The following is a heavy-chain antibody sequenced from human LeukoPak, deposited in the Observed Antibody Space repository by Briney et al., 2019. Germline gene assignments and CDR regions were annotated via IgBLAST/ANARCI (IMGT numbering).Heavy chain of an antibody. D-gene: IGHD3-10*01. Sequence: GGSLRVSCAASGFTFDDYAMHWVRQAPGKGLEWVSAISGSGGSTYYADSVKGRFTISRDNSKNTLYLQMNSLRAEDTAVYYCAKDRDYYGSGSYPHYFDYWGQGTLVTVSS. V-gene: IGHV3-23*01. J-gene: IGHJ4*02. CDR1: GFTFDDYA. CDR3: AKDRDYYGSGSYPHYFDY. CDR2: ISGSGGST.